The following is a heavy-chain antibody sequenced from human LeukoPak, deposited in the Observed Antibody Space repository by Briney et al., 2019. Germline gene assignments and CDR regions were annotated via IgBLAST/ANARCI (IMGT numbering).Heavy chain of an antibody. CDR3: ARGGLPGGFDY. CDR2: INNYGNRI. V-gene: IGHV3-74*01. D-gene: IGHD7-27*01. J-gene: IGHJ4*02. CDR1: GFTVSNSW. Sequence: PGGSLRLSCAASGFTVSNSWMFWVRQAPGKGLMYVSEINNYGNRIRYVDSVKGRFTISRDGAKNTLFLQMNSLRDDDAAMYYCARGGLPGGFDYWGQGILVTVSS.